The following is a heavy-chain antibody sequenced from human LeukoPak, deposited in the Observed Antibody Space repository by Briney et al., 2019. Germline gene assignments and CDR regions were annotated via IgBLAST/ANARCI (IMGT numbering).Heavy chain of an antibody. CDR3: ARQGGGFWYFDL. Sequence: SETLSLTCTVSGGSISSYYWSWIRQPPGKGLEWIGYIYYSGSTNYNPSLKSRVTISVDTSKNQSPLKLSSVTAADTAVYYCARQGGGFWYFDLWGRGTLVTVSS. V-gene: IGHV4-59*08. J-gene: IGHJ2*01. D-gene: IGHD6-25*01. CDR1: GGSISSYY. CDR2: IYYSGST.